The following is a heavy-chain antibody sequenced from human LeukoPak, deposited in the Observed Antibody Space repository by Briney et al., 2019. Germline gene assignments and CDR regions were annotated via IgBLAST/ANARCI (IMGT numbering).Heavy chain of an antibody. Sequence: PGGSLRLSCSASGFAFSDYSLNWVRQAPGKGLEWVSYISVSGATVYCADSVKGRFTISRDNARNSLYLQMNSLRAEDTAVYYCARDSGSYYDRLDCWGQGTLVTASS. CDR3: ARDSGSYYDRLDC. CDR1: GFAFSDYS. CDR2: ISVSGATV. J-gene: IGHJ4*02. D-gene: IGHD3-22*01. V-gene: IGHV3-48*01.